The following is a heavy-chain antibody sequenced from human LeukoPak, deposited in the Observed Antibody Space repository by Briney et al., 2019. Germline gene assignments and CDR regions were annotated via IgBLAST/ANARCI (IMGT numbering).Heavy chain of an antibody. J-gene: IGHJ3*01. V-gene: IGHV2-5*02. D-gene: IGHD5-12*01. CDR3: AHRLPREATLWIAFDV. CDR1: GFSLNTRGAG. CDR2: IYWDDDK. Sequence: SGPALVKPTQTLTMTSTFSGFSLNTRGAGVGWIRQAPGNAPDWLAYIYWDDDKRYNPSLKSRLTITKDTSNDQVVLTINNMDPVDTGTYYCAHRLPREATLWIAFDVWGQGTMVTVSS.